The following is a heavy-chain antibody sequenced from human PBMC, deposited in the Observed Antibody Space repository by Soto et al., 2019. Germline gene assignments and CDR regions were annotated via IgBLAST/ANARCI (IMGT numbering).Heavy chain of an antibody. D-gene: IGHD3-10*01. CDR3: ARGLQNRWFGESAYYFDY. Sequence: GASVKVSCKASGYTFTSYDINWVRQAPGQGLEWMGIINPSGGSTSYAQKFQGRVTMTRDTSTSTVYMELSSLRSEDTAVYYCARGLQNRWFGESAYYFDYWGQGTLVTVSS. V-gene: IGHV1-46*01. CDR1: GYTFTSYD. J-gene: IGHJ4*02. CDR2: INPSGGST.